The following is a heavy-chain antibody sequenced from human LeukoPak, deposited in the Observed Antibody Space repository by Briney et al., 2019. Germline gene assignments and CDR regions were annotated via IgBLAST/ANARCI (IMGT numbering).Heavy chain of an antibody. CDR1: GFTFSDYY. J-gene: IGHJ4*02. D-gene: IGHD6-19*01. CDR2: ISSSGSLV. CDR3: ARPGTHSGWYGPYGY. Sequence: KPGGSLRLSCAASGFTFSDYYMTWIRQAPGKGLECVSYISSSGSLVYYADSVKGRFTISRDNAKNSLYLQMNSLRAEDTAVYYCARPGTHSGWYGPYGYWGQGTLVTVSS. V-gene: IGHV3-11*04.